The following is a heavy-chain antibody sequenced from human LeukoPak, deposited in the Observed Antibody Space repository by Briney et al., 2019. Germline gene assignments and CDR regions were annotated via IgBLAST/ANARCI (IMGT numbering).Heavy chain of an antibody. V-gene: IGHV3-15*01. Sequence: GGSLRLSCAASGFTFSNAWMSWARQAPGKGLEWVGRIKSKTDGGTTDYAAPVKGRFTISRDDSKNTLYLQMNSLKTEDTAVYYCTTEGELTTYYYGMDVWGKGTTVTVSS. CDR2: IKSKTDGGTT. CDR3: TTEGELTTYYYGMDV. D-gene: IGHD1-7*01. CDR1: GFTFSNAW. J-gene: IGHJ6*04.